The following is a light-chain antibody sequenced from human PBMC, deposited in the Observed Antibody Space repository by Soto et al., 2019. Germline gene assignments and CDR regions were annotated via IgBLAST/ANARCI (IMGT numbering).Light chain of an antibody. V-gene: IGLV2-14*03. CDR2: DVS. CDR3: SSCTSSSTWV. Sequence: QSVLTQPASVSGSPGQGIAISCTGTSGDVGGYNSVSWYQQHPGKPPKLVIYDVSNRPSGVSNRFSGSTSGNTASLTISGIKAEDEADYYCSSCTSSSTWVFGGGTKLTVL. J-gene: IGLJ3*02. CDR1: SGDVGGYNS.